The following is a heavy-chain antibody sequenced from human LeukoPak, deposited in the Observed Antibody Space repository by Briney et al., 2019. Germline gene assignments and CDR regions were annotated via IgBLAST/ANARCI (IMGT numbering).Heavy chain of an antibody. V-gene: IGHV3-33*06. D-gene: IGHD6-25*01. CDR1: GFTFSSYG. CDR3: AKDKRAAALYYFDY. Sequence: PGGSLRLSCAASGFTFSSYGMHWVRQAPGKGLEGVAVIWYDGSNKYYADSVKGRFTISRDNSKNTLYLQMNSLRAEDTAVYYCAKDKRAAALYYFDYWGQGTLVTVSS. J-gene: IGHJ4*02. CDR2: IWYDGSNK.